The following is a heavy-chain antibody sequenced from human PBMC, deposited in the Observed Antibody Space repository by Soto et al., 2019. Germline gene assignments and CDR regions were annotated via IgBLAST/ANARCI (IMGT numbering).Heavy chain of an antibody. CDR2: ISAYNGNT. Sequence: ASVKVSCKASGYTFTSYGIRWVRQAPGQGLEWMGWISAYNGNTNYAQKLQGRVTMTTDTSTSTAYMELRSLRSDDTAVYYCARGPDYGDYALWFDPWGQGTMVTVYS. CDR3: ARGPDYGDYALWFDP. J-gene: IGHJ5*02. D-gene: IGHD4-17*01. CDR1: GYTFTSYG. V-gene: IGHV1-18*04.